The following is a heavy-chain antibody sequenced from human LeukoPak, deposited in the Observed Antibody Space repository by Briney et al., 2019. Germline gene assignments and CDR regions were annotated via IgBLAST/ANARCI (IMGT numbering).Heavy chain of an antibody. CDR2: ISGSGGST. CDR1: GFTFSSYA. CDR3: ARKAVIHIARPYYFDY. Sequence: GGSLRLSCAASGFTFSSYAMSWVRQAPGKGLEWVSAISGSGGSTYYADSVKGQFTISRDNAKNSLYLQMNSLRAEDTAVYYCARKAVIHIARPYYFDYWGQGTLVTVSS. D-gene: IGHD3-22*01. J-gene: IGHJ4*02. V-gene: IGHV3-23*01.